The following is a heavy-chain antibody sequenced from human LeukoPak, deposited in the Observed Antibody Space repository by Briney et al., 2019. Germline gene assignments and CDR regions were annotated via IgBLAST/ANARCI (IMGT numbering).Heavy chain of an antibody. Sequence: GGYLRLSCAASGFTFSSYAMSWFRQAPGKGLVWVSGISGSGGSTYYADSVKGRFTISRDNSKNTLYLQMNSLRAEDTAVYYCAKAPSVTGYSGYDYLPFDYWGQGTLVTVSS. D-gene: IGHD5-12*01. CDR2: ISGSGGST. J-gene: IGHJ4*02. CDR1: GFTFSSYA. CDR3: AKAPSVTGYSGYDYLPFDY. V-gene: IGHV3-23*01.